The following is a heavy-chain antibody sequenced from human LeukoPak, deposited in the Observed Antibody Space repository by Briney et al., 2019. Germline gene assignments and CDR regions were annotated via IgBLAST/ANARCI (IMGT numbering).Heavy chain of an antibody. CDR2: LRPVGSDK. V-gene: IGHV3-7*01. J-gene: IGHJ5*02. CDR1: GFTFSDYW. Sequence: GGSLRLSCTGSGFTFSDYWMTRARQAPGKGLEWVANLRPVGSDKYYVDSVKGRFTISRDNAKKLVYLQMNSLRAEDTAVYYCARDAYDDASESWGQGTLVTVSS. CDR3: ARDAYDDASES. D-gene: IGHD3-3*01.